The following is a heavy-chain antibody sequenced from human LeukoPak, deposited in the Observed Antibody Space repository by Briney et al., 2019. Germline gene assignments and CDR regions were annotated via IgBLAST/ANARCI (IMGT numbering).Heavy chain of an antibody. CDR1: GFTFSSYS. Sequence: PGRSLRLSCAASGFTFSSYSMHWVRQAPGKGLEWVAVIWYDGSNKYYADSVKGRFTISRDNSKNTLYLQMNSLRAEDTAVYYCAKDKADYVWGSYRLAPAAQPLDYWGQGTLVTVSS. J-gene: IGHJ4*02. CDR3: AKDKADYVWGSYRLAPAAQPLDY. D-gene: IGHD3-16*02. CDR2: IWYDGSNK. V-gene: IGHV3-33*06.